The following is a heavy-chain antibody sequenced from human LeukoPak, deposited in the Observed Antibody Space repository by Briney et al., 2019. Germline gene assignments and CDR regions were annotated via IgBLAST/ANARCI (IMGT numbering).Heavy chain of an antibody. J-gene: IGHJ4*02. CDR1: GFTFSSYG. V-gene: IGHV3-23*01. CDR3: AKYYYTSGSSGGRVFDY. Sequence: PGRSLRLSCAASGFTFSSYGMHWVRQAPGKGLEWVSTIGSSAGDTHYADSVKGRFTISRDNSKNSLYLQMNSLRAEDTAVYYCAKYYYTSGSSGGRVFDYWGQGTLVTVSS. D-gene: IGHD3-10*01. CDR2: IGSSAGDT.